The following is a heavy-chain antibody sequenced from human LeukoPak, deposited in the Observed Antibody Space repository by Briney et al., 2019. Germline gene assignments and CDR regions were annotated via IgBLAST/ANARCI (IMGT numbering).Heavy chain of an antibody. CDR2: IGTAGDT. CDR3: ARVSLVEMALDY. V-gene: IGHV3-13*01. CDR1: GFTFSSYD. J-gene: IGHJ4*02. D-gene: IGHD5-24*01. Sequence: PGGSLRLSCAASGFTFSSYDMHWVRQATGKGLEWVSAIGTAGDTYYPGSVKSRFTISRENAKNSLYLQMNSLRAGDTAVYYCARVSLVEMALDYWGQGTLVTVSS.